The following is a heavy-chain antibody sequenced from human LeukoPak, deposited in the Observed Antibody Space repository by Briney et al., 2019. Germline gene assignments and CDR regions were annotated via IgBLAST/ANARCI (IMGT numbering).Heavy chain of an antibody. CDR3: AGDSMIGVDYFDY. Sequence: GGSLRLSCAASGFTFSNAWMSWVRHAPGKGLEWVSAISGSGGNTYYADSVKGRLTLYRDNAKNSLYLQLNSLRAEDTAVYCCAGDSMIGVDYFDYWGQGTLVTVSS. CDR2: ISGSGGNT. V-gene: IGHV3-21*01. J-gene: IGHJ4*02. CDR1: GFTFSNAW. D-gene: IGHD3-10*02.